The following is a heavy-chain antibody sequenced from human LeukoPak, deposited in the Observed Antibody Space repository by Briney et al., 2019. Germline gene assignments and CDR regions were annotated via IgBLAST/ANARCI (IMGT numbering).Heavy chain of an antibody. CDR2: ITSSSSNI. J-gene: IGHJ4*02. D-gene: IGHD5-12*01. CDR1: GFTFGSYT. V-gene: IGHV3-21*01. Sequence: PGGSLRLSCAASGFTFGSYTMNWVRQAPGKGLEWVSSITSSSSNIENADSVKGRFTISRDNSKNTLYLQMNSLRAEDTAVYYCARWGSYSGYDGFLIWGQGTLVTVSS. CDR3: ARWGSYSGYDGFLI.